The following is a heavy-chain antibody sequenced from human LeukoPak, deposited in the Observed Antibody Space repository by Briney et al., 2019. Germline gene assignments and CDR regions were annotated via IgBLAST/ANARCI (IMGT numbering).Heavy chain of an antibody. D-gene: IGHD6-13*01. CDR1: GFTFSSYA. V-gene: IGHV3-23*01. CDR3: AKLYSTYQNYYYYYYMDV. J-gene: IGHJ6*03. Sequence: GGSLILSCAASGFTFSSYAMSWVRQAPGKGLEWVSAITGSGGSTYYADSVKGQFTISRDNSKNTLYLQMNSLRADDTAVYYCAKLYSTYQNYYYYYYMDVWGKGTTVTVSS. CDR2: ITGSGGST.